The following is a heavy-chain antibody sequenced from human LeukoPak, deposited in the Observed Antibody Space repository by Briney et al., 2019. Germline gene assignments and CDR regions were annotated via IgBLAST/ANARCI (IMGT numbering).Heavy chain of an antibody. CDR1: GGSISSSY. J-gene: IGHJ4*02. CDR2: IYTTGSTDST. D-gene: IGHD3-10*01. V-gene: IGHV4-4*07. Sequence: SETLSLTCTVSGGSISSSYCSWIRQPAGKGLEWIGRIYTTGSTDSTDFNPSLKSRVTMSVDTSKDQFSLKLGSVTAADTAVYYCAGFGAGSYYWGQGTLVTVSS. CDR3: AGFGAGSYY.